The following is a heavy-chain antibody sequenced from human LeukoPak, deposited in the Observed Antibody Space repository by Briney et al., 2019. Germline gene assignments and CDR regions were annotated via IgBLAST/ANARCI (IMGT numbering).Heavy chain of an antibody. Sequence: ASVKVSCKVSGYTFIGYYMHWVRQAPGQGLEWMGRINPNSGGTNYAQKFQGRVTMTRDTSISTAYMALSRLRSDDTAVYYCARDVSDYGPDYWGQGTLVTVSS. CDR1: GYTFIGYY. CDR3: ARDVSDYGPDY. V-gene: IGHV1-2*06. J-gene: IGHJ4*02. D-gene: IGHD4-17*01. CDR2: INPNSGGT.